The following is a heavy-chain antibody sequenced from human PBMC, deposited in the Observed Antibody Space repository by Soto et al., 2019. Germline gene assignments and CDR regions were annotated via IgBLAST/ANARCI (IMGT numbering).Heavy chain of an antibody. CDR1: GGTFSSYA. J-gene: IGHJ4*02. CDR3: ARSPWSAPPSLIFDY. CDR2: IIPIFGTA. Sequence: ASVKVSCKASGGTFSSYAISWVRQAPGQGLEWMGGIIPIFGTANYAQKFQGRVTITADKSTSTAYMELSSLRSEDTAVYYCARSPWSAPPSLIFDYWGQGTLVTVS. V-gene: IGHV1-69*06. D-gene: IGHD3-3*01.